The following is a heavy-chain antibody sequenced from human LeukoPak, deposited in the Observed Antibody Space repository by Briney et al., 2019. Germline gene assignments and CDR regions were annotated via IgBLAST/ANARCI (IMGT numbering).Heavy chain of an antibody. CDR1: GFTFSSYG. J-gene: IGHJ3*02. V-gene: IGHV3-33*01. D-gene: IGHD5-18*01. Sequence: GRSLRLSCAASGFTFSSYGTHWVRQAPGKGLEWVAVIWYDGSNKYYADSVKGRFTISRDNSKNTLYLQMNSLRAEDTAVYYCARDSGSYGLPDAFDIWGQGTMVTVSS. CDR2: IWYDGSNK. CDR3: ARDSGSYGLPDAFDI.